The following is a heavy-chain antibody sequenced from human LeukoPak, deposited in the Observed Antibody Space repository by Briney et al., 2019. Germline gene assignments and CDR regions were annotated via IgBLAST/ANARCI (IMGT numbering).Heavy chain of an antibody. CDR1: GGSISSYY. CDR3: ARGRTAVAGPGAFDI. V-gene: IGHV4-59*01. D-gene: IGHD6-19*01. J-gene: IGHJ3*02. CDR2: IYYSGST. Sequence: SETLSLTCTVSGGSISSYYWSWIRQPPGKGLEWIGYIYYSGSTNYNPSLKSRVTISVDTSKIQFSLKLSSVTAADTAVYYCARGRTAVAGPGAFDIWGQGTMVTVSS.